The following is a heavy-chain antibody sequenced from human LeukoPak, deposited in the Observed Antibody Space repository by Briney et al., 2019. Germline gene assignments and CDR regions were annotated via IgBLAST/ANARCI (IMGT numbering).Heavy chain of an antibody. V-gene: IGHV4-39*01. D-gene: IGHD3/OR15-3a*01. Sequence: PAETLSLTCTVSGVSISSSNSYWGWIRQPPGKGLEWIGSIYYSGNTYYNASLKSQVSISIDTSKNQFSLRLTSVTAADTAVYYCARQTGSGLFILPGGQGTLVTVSS. J-gene: IGHJ4*02. CDR2: IYYSGNT. CDR3: ARQTGSGLFILP. CDR1: GVSISSSNSY.